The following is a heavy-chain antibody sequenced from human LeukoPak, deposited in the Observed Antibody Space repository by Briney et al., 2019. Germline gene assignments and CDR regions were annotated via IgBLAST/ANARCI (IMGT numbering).Heavy chain of an antibody. J-gene: IGHJ4*02. CDR1: GFSFSSYE. CDR3: ARDSISGWFADY. CDR2: ISSSGGSI. V-gene: IGHV3-48*03. D-gene: IGHD6-19*01. Sequence: GGSLRLSCAASGFSFSSYETNWVRQAPGKGLEWLSYISSSGGSISYAESVEGRFTISRDNAKNSLYLQMSSLRAEDTAVYYCARDSISGWFADYWGQGTLVTVSS.